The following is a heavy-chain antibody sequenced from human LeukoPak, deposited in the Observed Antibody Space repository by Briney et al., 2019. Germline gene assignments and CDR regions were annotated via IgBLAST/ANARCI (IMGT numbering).Heavy chain of an antibody. J-gene: IGHJ3*02. D-gene: IGHD6-13*01. Sequence: GGSLRLSCAASGFTFSSYSMNWVRQAPGKGLEWVSYISSSSSTIYYADSVKGRFTISRDNAKNSLYLQMNSLRAEDTAVYYYAREAGYSSSWYGAFDIWGQGTMVTVSS. CDR2: ISSSSSTI. CDR1: GFTFSSYS. CDR3: AREAGYSSSWYGAFDI. V-gene: IGHV3-48*04.